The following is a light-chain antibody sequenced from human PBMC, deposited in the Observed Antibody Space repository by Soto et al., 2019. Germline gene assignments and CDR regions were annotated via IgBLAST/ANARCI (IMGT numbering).Light chain of an antibody. CDR3: GSYTTSSTLV. CDR1: SSDVGGYNY. CDR2: DVS. Sequence: QSVLTQPASVSGSPGQSITISCTGTSSDVGGYNYVSWYQQHPVKAPKLLIYDVSDRPSGVSIRFSGSKSGNTASLTISGLQAEDEADYYCGSYTTSSTLVFGTGINLTVL. V-gene: IGLV2-14*03. J-gene: IGLJ1*01.